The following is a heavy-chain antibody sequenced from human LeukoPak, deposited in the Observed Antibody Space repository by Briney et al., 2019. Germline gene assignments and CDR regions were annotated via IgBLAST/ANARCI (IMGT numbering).Heavy chain of an antibody. CDR3: AKERYSNGRDAY. J-gene: IGHJ4*02. CDR2: ISGSGGST. D-gene: IGHD5-18*01. Sequence: GGSLRLSCAASGFTFISYGMSLVRQAPGKGLEWVSGISGSGGSTYYVDSVKGRFTISRDNSKNTLYLQMNSLRAEDTAVYYCAKERYSNGRDAYWGKGTLVTVSS. V-gene: IGHV3-23*01. CDR1: GFTFISYG.